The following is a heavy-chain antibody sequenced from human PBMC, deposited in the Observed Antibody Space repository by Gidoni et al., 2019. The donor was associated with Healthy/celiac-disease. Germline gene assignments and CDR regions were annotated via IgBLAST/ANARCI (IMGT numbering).Heavy chain of an antibody. V-gene: IGHV4-30-2*05. J-gene: IGHJ4*02. Sequence: LKSRVTISVDTSKNQFSLKLSSVTAADTAVYYCARVRRGGGYSYAAVFDYWGQGTLVTVSS. D-gene: IGHD5-18*01. CDR3: ARVRRGGGYSYAAVFDY.